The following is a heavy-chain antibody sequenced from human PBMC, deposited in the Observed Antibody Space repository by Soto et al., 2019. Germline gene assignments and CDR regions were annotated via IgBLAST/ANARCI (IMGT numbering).Heavy chain of an antibody. CDR1: GGSFSGYY. Sequence: QVQLQQWGAGLLKPSETLSLTCAVYGGSFSGYYWSWIRQPPGKGLEWIGEINHSGSTNYNPSLKSRVTISVDTSKNQFSLTLSSVTAADTAVYYCARGRPYYDFWSGYYTGPLVFDYWGQGTLVTVSS. V-gene: IGHV4-34*01. J-gene: IGHJ4*02. D-gene: IGHD3-3*01. CDR2: INHSGST. CDR3: ARGRPYYDFWSGYYTGPLVFDY.